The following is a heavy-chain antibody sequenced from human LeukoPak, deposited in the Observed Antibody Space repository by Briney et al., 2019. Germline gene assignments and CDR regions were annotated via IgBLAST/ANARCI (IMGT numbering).Heavy chain of an antibody. CDR3: ARARAPFYSSSSFHYYYYYMDV. V-gene: IGHV4-30-4*07. D-gene: IGHD6-13*01. CDR1: GGSISSGGYS. Sequence: SETLSLTCAVSGGSISSGGYSWSWIRQPPGKGLEWIGYIYYSGSTYYNPSLKSRVTISVDTSKNQFSLKLSSVTAADTAVYYCARARAPFYSSSSFHYYYYYMDVWGKGTTVTVSS. J-gene: IGHJ6*03. CDR2: IYYSGST.